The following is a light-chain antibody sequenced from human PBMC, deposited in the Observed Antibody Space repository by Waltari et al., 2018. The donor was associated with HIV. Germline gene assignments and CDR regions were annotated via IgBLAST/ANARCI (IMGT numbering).Light chain of an antibody. CDR3: CSYAGAYTYV. CDR2: EVS. Sequence: QSALTQPRSVSGSPGQSVTISCTGTSGDIAYFDYVSWYQQYPGKAPKVIIYEVSQRPSGVPDRFTASKSGITASLTISGLQDEDEADYYCCSYAGAYTYVFGTGTKVTVL. J-gene: IGLJ1*01. V-gene: IGLV2-11*01. CDR1: SGDIAYFDY.